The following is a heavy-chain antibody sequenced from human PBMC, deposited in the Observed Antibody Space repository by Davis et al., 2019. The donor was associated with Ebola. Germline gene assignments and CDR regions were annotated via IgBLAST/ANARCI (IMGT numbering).Heavy chain of an antibody. CDR2: INPNSGGT. CDR3: ARSPYYYGSGSYLMDYYYGMDV. D-gene: IGHD3-10*01. J-gene: IGHJ6*02. Sequence: ASVPVSCQASGYTFTGYYMHWVRPAPGQGLEWMGWINPNSGGTSYAQKFQGRVTMTRDTSISTAYMELSRLRSDDTAVYYCARSPYYYGSGSYLMDYYYGMDVWGQGTTVTVSS. CDR1: GYTFTGYY. V-gene: IGHV1-2*02.